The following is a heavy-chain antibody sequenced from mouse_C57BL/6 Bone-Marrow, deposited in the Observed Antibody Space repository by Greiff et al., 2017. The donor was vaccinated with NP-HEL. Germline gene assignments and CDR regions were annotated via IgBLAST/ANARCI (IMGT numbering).Heavy chain of an antibody. Sequence: QVQLQQSGAELAKPGASVKLSCKASGYTFTSYWMHWVKQRPGQGLEWIGYINPSSGYTKYNQKFKDKATLTADTSSSTAYMQLSSLTYEDSAVYYCNYCGRSYGDLYWYFDVWGTGTTVTVSS. V-gene: IGHV1-7*01. CDR2: INPSSGYT. J-gene: IGHJ1*03. CDR1: GYTFTSYW. CDR3: NYCGRSYGDLYWYFDV. D-gene: IGHD1-1*01.